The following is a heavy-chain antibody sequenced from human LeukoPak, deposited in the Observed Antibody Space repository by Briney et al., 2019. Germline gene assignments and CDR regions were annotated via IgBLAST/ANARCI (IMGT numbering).Heavy chain of an antibody. Sequence: PGGSLRLSCAASGFTFSSYAMHRVRQAPGKGLEWVAVISYDGSNKYYADSVKGRFTISRDNSKNTLYLQMNSLRAEDTAVYYCARDGPSIAAAGTRAFDYWGQGTLVTVSS. CDR1: GFTFSSYA. J-gene: IGHJ4*02. CDR2: ISYDGSNK. CDR3: ARDGPSIAAAGTRAFDY. V-gene: IGHV3-30-3*01. D-gene: IGHD6-13*01.